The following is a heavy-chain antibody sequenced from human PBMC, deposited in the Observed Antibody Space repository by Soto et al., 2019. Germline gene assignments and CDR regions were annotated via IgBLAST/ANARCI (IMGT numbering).Heavy chain of an antibody. CDR2: IYWGADK. V-gene: IGHV2-5*02. Sequence: QITLTESGPALVNPTQTLTLTCTISGLSLATTGVGVGWIRQPPGKGLECLALIYWGADKRYNPSQRSRLTIAKDISKTQVVLSTTNINPVDTATYYCAHRRVGHNWYDGDFDCWGQGTLITVSS. CDR1: GLSLATTGVG. D-gene: IGHD1-1*01. J-gene: IGHJ4*02. CDR3: AHRRVGHNWYDGDFDC.